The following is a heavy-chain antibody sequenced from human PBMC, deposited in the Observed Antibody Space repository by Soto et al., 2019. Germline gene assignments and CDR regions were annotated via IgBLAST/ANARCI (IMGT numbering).Heavy chain of an antibody. Sequence: QVQLVQSGAEVKKPGSSVKVSCTASGVTFSSYAISWVRQAPGQGLEWMGGIIPIFGTANYAQKFQGRVTITADESTSTAYMELSRLRSEDTAVYYCARNRPSGYEPHYGMDVWGQGTTVTVSS. D-gene: IGHD5-12*01. CDR1: GVTFSSYA. J-gene: IGHJ6*02. CDR2: IIPIFGTA. CDR3: ARNRPSGYEPHYGMDV. V-gene: IGHV1-69*01.